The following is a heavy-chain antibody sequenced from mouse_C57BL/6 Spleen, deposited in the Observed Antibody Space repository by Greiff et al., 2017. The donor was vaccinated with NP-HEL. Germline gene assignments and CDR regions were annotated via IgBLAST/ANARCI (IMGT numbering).Heavy chain of an antibody. V-gene: IGHV1-82*01. CDR2: IYPGDGDT. D-gene: IGHD1-1*01. J-gene: IGHJ3*01. CDR1: GYAFSSSW. Sequence: QVQLQQSGPELVKPGASVKISCKASGYAFSSSWMNWVKQRPGKGLEWIGRIYPGDGDTNYNGKFKGKATLTADKSSSTAYMQLSSLTSEDSAVYFCASPYYGSSSAWFAYWGQGTLVTVSA. CDR3: ASPYYGSSSAWFAY.